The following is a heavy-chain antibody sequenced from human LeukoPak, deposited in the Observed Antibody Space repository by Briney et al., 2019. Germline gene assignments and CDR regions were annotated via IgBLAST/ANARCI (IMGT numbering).Heavy chain of an antibody. CDR1: GGSISSDRYS. J-gene: IGHJ5*02. V-gene: IGHV4-61*01. Sequence: PSETLSLTCTVSGGSISSDRYSWSWIRQPPGKGLEWIGYIYYSGSTNYNPSLKSRVTISVDTSKNQFSLKLSSVTAADTAVYYCARVARGYDILTGYYPNWFDPWGQGTLVTVSS. CDR3: ARVARGYDILTGYYPNWFDP. D-gene: IGHD3-9*01. CDR2: IYYSGST.